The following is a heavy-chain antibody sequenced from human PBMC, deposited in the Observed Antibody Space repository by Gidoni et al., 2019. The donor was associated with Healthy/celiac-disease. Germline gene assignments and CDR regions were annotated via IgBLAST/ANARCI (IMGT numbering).Heavy chain of an antibody. D-gene: IGHD6-6*01. CDR3: AKTIAARPVGIVDY. J-gene: IGHJ4*02. V-gene: IGHV3-23*01. CDR1: GFTFSRYA. Sequence: EVQLLESGGGLVQPGGSLRLACAASGFTFSRYAMSWVRQAPGQGLEWVSAIRGSGGSTYYADYVKGRFTISRDNSKNTLYLQMNSLRAEDTAVYYCAKTIAARPVGIVDYWGQGTLVTVSS. CDR2: IRGSGGST.